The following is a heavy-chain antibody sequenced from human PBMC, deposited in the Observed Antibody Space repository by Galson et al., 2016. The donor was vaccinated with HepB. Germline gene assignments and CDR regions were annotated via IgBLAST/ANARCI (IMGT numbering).Heavy chain of an antibody. J-gene: IGHJ4*02. CDR2: INSDGSST. CDR1: GFTFSNYG. D-gene: IGHD6-13*01. CDR3: TRVHREGIAAAGLQI. V-gene: IGHV3-74*01. Sequence: SLRLSCAGSGFTFSNYGMHWVRQAPGKGPVWVSRINSDGSSTTYADSVKGRFTISRDNAKNTLYLQMNSLRAEDTALYYCTRVHREGIAAAGLQIWGQGTLVIVSA.